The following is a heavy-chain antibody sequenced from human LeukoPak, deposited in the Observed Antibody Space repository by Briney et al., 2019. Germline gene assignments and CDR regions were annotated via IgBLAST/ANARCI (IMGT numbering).Heavy chain of an antibody. Sequence: PGGSLRLSCAASGFTFSDYYMSWIRQAPGKGLEWVSYISSSGSTIYYADSVKGRFTISRDNAKNSLYLQMNSLRAEDTAVYYCARDDTGDIVVVPAATDAFDIWGQGTMVTVSS. D-gene: IGHD2-2*01. CDR3: ARDDTGDIVVVPAATDAFDI. J-gene: IGHJ3*02. V-gene: IGHV3-11*01. CDR2: ISSSGSTI. CDR1: GFTFSDYY.